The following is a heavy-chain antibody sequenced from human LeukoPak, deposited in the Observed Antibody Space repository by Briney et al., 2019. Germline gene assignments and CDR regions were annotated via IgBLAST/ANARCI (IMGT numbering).Heavy chain of an antibody. Sequence: SETLSLTCTVSGGSISSYYVSWIRQPPGKGLEWIGYISYTGSTDYNPSLKSRVTISVDTSKNQFSLKLSSVTAADTAVYYCAIGAVAGTDAFDIWGQGIMVTVSS. CDR3: AIGAVAGTDAFDI. V-gene: IGHV4-59*08. CDR2: ISYTGST. CDR1: GGSISSYY. J-gene: IGHJ3*02. D-gene: IGHD6-19*01.